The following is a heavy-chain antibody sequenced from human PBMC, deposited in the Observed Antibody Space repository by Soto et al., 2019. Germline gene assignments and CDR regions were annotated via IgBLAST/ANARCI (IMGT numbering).Heavy chain of an antibody. V-gene: IGHV4-4*02. J-gene: IGHJ3*02. CDR2: IYHSGST. Sequence: SETLSLTCAVSGGSISSSNWWSWVRQPPGKGLEWIGEIYHSGSTNYNPSLKSRVTISVDKSKNQFSLKLSSVTAADTAVYYCASPAVVVAAAGFGDYDYDAFDIWGQGTMVTVSS. CDR1: GGSISSSNW. D-gene: IGHD2-15*01. CDR3: ASPAVVVAAAGFGDYDYDAFDI.